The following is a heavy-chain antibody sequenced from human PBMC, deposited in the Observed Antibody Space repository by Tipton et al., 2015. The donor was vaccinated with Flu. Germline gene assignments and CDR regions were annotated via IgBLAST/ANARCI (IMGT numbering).Heavy chain of an antibody. D-gene: IGHD2-2*02. V-gene: IGHV1-2*02. CDR3: ARRSPAAIWGFDP. J-gene: IGHJ5*02. CDR2: INPNSGGI. Sequence: QSGAEVKKPGASVKVSCKASGYTFTGYYMHWVRQAPGQGLEWMGWINPNSGGINYAQKFQGRVTMTRDTSISTAYMELSRLRSDDTAVYYCARRSPAAIWGFDPWGQGTLVTVSS. CDR1: GYTFTGYY.